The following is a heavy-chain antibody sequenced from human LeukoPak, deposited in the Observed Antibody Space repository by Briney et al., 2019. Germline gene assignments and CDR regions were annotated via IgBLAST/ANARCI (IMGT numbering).Heavy chain of an antibody. J-gene: IGHJ2*01. D-gene: IGHD1-26*01. CDR1: GFTFSSYS. V-gene: IGHV3-21*01. CDR3: AKPLLFTTDWYFDL. CDR2: ISSSSSYI. Sequence: GGSLRLSCAASGFTFSSYSMNWVRQAPGKGLEWVSSISSSSSYIYYADSVKGRFTISRDNAKNSLYLQMNSLRAEDTAVYYCAKPLLFTTDWYFDLWGRGTLVTVSS.